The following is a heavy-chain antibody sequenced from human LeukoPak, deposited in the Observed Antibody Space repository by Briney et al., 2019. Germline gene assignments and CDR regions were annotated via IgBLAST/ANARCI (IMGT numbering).Heavy chain of an antibody. V-gene: IGHV1-3*03. CDR3: ARDALSRWELLKGSWFDP. D-gene: IGHD1-26*01. CDR2: INAGNGNT. CDR1: GYTFTSYA. J-gene: IGHJ5*02. Sequence: GASVKVSCKASGYTFTSYAMHWVRQAPGQRLEWMGWINAGNGNTKYSQEFQGRVTITRDTSASTAYMELSSLRSGDMAVYYCARDALSRWELLKGSWFDPWGQGTLVTVSS.